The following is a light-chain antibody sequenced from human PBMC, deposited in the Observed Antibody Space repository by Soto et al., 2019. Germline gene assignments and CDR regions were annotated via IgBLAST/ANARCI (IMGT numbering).Light chain of an antibody. CDR2: AAS. CDR1: QSVGKK. CDR3: QQYYDWPPYT. J-gene: IGKJ2*01. V-gene: IGKV3-15*01. Sequence: EIVMTQFPATLSGSPGERVTLSCRASQSVGKKLAWYQQKPGQAPRLLIYAASTRASAFPARFSGSGSGTDFTLTISSLQSEDFAVYYCQQYYDWPPYTFGQGTKLDMK.